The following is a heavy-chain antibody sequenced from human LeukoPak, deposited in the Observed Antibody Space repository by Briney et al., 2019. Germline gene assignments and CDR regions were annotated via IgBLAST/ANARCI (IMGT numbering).Heavy chain of an antibody. CDR1: GFTFSSYW. CDR2: INTDGSST. J-gene: IGHJ4*02. D-gene: IGHD3-3*02. V-gene: IGHV3-74*01. Sequence: GGSLRLSCAASGFTFSSYWMHWVRQAPGKGLVWVSRINTDGSSTSYADSVKGRFTISRDNAKNTLYLQMNSLRAEDTAVYYCARTVPGHFFDYWGQGTLVTVSS. CDR3: ARTVPGHFFDY.